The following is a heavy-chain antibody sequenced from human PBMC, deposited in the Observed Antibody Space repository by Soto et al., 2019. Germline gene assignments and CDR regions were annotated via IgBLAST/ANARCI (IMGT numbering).Heavy chain of an antibody. D-gene: IGHD3-10*02. CDR2: ISGSGGST. CDR1: GFTFSSYA. J-gene: IGHJ6*02. CDR3: AKVPPVSGASPPWEYYYYGMDV. V-gene: IGHV3-23*01. Sequence: GGSLRLSCAASGFTFSSYAMSWVRQAPGKGLEWVSAISGSGGSTYYADSVKGRFTISRDNSKNTLYLQMNSLRAEDTAVYYCAKVPPVSGASPPWEYYYYGMDVWGQGTTVTVSS.